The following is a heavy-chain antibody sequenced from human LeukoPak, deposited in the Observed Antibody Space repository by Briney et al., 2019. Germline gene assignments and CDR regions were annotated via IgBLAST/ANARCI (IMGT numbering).Heavy chain of an antibody. V-gene: IGHV3-30*18. J-gene: IGHJ3*02. CDR3: AKGTNRGRFSAFDI. Sequence: GGSLRLSCAASGFTFSSYGMHWVRQAPGKGLEWVAVISYDGSNKYYADSVKGRSTISRDNSKNTLYLQMNSLRAEDTAVYYCAKGTNRGRFSAFDIWGQGTMVTVSS. CDR2: ISYDGSNK. CDR1: GFTFSSYG. D-gene: IGHD1-14*01.